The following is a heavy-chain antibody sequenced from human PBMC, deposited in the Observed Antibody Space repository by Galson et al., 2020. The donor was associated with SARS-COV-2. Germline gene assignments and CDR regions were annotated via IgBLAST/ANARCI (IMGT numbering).Heavy chain of an antibody. Sequence: GESLKISCKASGYTFTGYYLHWVRQAPGQGLEWMGWINPNGGTNYAQKFQGRVIMTRDTSISTAYMELSSLRYDDTAVYYCAATQQMVDVRGFDSWGRGTLVRISS. D-gene: IGHD6-13*01. CDR2: INPNGGT. J-gene: IGHJ4*02. CDR1: GYTFTGYY. V-gene: IGHV1-2*02. CDR3: AATQQMVDVRGFDS.